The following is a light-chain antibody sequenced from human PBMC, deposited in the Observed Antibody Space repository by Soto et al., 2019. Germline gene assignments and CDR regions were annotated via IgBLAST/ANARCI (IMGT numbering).Light chain of an antibody. CDR1: QSVSSN. J-gene: IGKJ1*01. V-gene: IGKV3-20*01. CDR2: GAS. Sequence: EIVMTQSPATLSVSPGERATFSCRASQSVSSNLAWYQQKPGQAPRLLIYGASSRATGIPDRFSGSGSGTDFTLTISRLEPEDFAVYYCQQYGSSLWTFGQGTKVDIK. CDR3: QQYGSSLWT.